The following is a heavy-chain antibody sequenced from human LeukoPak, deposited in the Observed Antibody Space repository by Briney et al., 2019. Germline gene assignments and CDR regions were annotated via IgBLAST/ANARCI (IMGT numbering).Heavy chain of an antibody. CDR1: GFTFSSYG. V-gene: IGHV3-23*01. J-gene: IGHJ4*02. CDR2: ISGSGGST. CDR3: ATRSRGYSYGGFDY. Sequence: GGTLRLSCAASGFTFSSYGMSWVRQAPGKGLERVSAISGSGGSTYYADSVKGRFTISRDNAKNSLFLQMNSLRAEDTASYYCATRSRGYSYGGFDYWGQGTLVTVSS. D-gene: IGHD5-18*01.